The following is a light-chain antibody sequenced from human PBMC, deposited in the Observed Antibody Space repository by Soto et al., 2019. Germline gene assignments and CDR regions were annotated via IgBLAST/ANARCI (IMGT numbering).Light chain of an antibody. V-gene: IGKV3-20*01. J-gene: IGKJ1*01. CDR2: GAS. Sequence: ESVLTQSPGTLSLSPGERATLSCRASQSVSSSYLAWYQQKPGQAPRPLIYGASSRAIGIPDRFSGSGSGTDFPLTLSRLEPEDFAVYSCQQYGSSPWTFGQGTKV. CDR3: QQYGSSPWT. CDR1: QSVSSSY.